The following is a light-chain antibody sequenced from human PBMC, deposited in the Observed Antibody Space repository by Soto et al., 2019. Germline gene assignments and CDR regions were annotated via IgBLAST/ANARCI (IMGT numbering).Light chain of an antibody. J-gene: IGLJ3*02. CDR2: GNN. CDR1: SSDIGAHYD. V-gene: IGLV1-40*01. CDR3: QSYDSSLSGWV. Sequence: QSVLTQPPSVSGAPGQRVTISCTGSSSDIGAHYDVHWYQQLPGTAPKLLIYGNNNRPSGVPDHFSGSKSGTSASLAITGLQAEDEADYYCQSYDSSLSGWVFGGGTKLTVL.